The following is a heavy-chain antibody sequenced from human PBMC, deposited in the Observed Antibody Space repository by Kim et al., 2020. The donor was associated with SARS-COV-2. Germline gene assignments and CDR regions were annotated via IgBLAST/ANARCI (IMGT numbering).Heavy chain of an antibody. V-gene: IGHV3-30*04. J-gene: IGHJ3*02. CDR3: ARILPFGVRATLDDAFDI. CDR1: GFTFSSYA. CDR2: ISYDGSNK. D-gene: IGHD3-10*01. Sequence: GGSLRLSCAASGFTFSSYAMHWVRQAPGKGLEWVAVISYDGSNKYYADSVKGRFTISRDNSKNTLYLQMNSLRAEDTAVYYCARILPFGVRATLDDAFDIWGQGTMVTVSS.